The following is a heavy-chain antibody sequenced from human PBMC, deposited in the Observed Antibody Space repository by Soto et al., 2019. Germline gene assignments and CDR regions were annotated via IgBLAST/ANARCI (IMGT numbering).Heavy chain of an antibody. CDR2: IYYSGST. D-gene: IGHD4-4*01. J-gene: IGHJ5*02. CDR1: GGSTSSSSYY. Sequence: QLQLQESGPGLVKPSETLSLTCTVSGGSTSSSSYYWGWIRQPPGKGLEWIGSIYYSGSTYYNPSLKSRVTISVDTSKNQFSLKLSSVTAADTAVYYCARLYSNYWFDPWGQGTLVTVSS. CDR3: ARLYSNYWFDP. V-gene: IGHV4-39*01.